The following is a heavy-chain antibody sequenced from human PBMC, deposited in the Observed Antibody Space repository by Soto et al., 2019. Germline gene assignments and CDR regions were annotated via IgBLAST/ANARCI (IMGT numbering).Heavy chain of an antibody. CDR1: GNTFISFY. V-gene: IGHV1-46*04. CDR3: ARRNTLVWGAPFGC. D-gene: IGHD3-16*01. Sequence: QVQLVQSGAEVKKPGASVRVSCKASGNTFISFYMHWVRQNPGQRDEWMGVVNANGGSTNYVQKLQGRVSMTIETSASKVYMEVDILRSEETDVYYRARRNTLVWGAPFGCWGQATLVNLSS. CDR2: VNANGGST. J-gene: IGHJ4*02.